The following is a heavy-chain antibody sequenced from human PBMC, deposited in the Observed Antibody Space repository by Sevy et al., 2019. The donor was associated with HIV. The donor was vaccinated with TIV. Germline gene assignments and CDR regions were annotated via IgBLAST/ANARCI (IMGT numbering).Heavy chain of an antibody. V-gene: IGHV1-18*01. J-gene: IGHJ6*02. CDR2: ISAYSGNT. CDR3: ARAQYYDFWSGYLPRGTMDV. CDR1: GYTFTIYG. D-gene: IGHD3-3*01. Sequence: ASVKVSCKASGYTFTIYGISWVRQAPEQGLEWMGWISAYSGNTNYAQNLQGRVTMTTDTSTTTAYMELRSLRFDDTAVYYCARAQYYDFWSGYLPRGTMDVWGQGTTVTVSS.